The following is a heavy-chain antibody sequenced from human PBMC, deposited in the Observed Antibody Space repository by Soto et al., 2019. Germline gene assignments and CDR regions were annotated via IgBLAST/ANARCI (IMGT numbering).Heavy chain of an antibody. V-gene: IGHV3-73*02. CDR2: IRSKADSYAT. CDR3: TRQYCGGDCSRVDP. Sequence: EVQLVESGGGLVQPGGSLKLSCAASGFTLSGSRIHWVRQASGKGLEWVGRIRSKADSYATAYAASVKGRFTISRDDSKTTAYLQMNSLKTEDTAVYYCTRQYCGGDCSRVDPWGQGTLVTVSS. CDR1: GFTLSGSR. J-gene: IGHJ5*02. D-gene: IGHD2-21*02.